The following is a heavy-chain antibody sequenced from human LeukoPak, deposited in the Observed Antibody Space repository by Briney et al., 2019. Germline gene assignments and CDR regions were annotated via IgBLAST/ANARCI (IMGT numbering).Heavy chain of an antibody. J-gene: IGHJ4*02. CDR2: ISGDGTAR. V-gene: IGHV3-74*01. D-gene: IGHD1-1*01. CDR3: AKGGRLDQTGLIDY. Sequence: GGSLRLSCAASGFTSSSYWMHWVRQVPGKGLVWVSRISGDGTARNYADSVKGRFTISRDDAKNTVDLQMNSLRAEDTAVYYCAKGGRLDQTGLIDYWGQGTLVTVSS. CDR1: GFTSSSYW.